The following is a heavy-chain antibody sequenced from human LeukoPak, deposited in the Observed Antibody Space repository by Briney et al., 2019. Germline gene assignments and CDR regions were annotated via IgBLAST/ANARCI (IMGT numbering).Heavy chain of an antibody. Sequence: GASVKVSCKASGGTFSSYAISWVRQAPGQGLEWMGGIIPIFGTANYAQKFQGRVTITTDESTSTAYMELSSLRSEDTAVYYCASSPRGYRYGTYFDYWGRGTLVTVSS. J-gene: IGHJ4*02. CDR3: ASSPRGYRYGTYFDY. CDR1: GGTFSSYA. CDR2: IIPIFGTA. V-gene: IGHV1-69*05. D-gene: IGHD5-18*01.